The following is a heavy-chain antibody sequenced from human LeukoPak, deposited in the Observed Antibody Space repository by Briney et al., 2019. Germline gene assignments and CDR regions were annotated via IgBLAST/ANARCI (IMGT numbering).Heavy chain of an antibody. J-gene: IGHJ4*02. V-gene: IGHV4-34*01. CDR2: INHSGST. Sequence: PSETLSLTCAVYGGSFSGYYWSWIRQPPGKGLEWIGEINHSGSTNYNPSLKSRVTISVDTSKNQFSLKLSSVTAADTAVYYCAGGSPSSVAVDYWGQGTLVTVSS. CDR3: AGGSPSSVAVDY. CDR1: GGSFSGYY. D-gene: IGHD6-19*01.